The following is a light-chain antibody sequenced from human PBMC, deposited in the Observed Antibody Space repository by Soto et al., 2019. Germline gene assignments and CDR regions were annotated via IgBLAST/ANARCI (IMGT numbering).Light chain of an antibody. V-gene: IGKV3-20*01. Sequence: EIVLTQSPGTLSLSPGERATLSCRASQSLSSTYLAWYQQKPGQAPRLLIYGVSNRATGIPDRFSCSGSGTDFTLTINRLEPEDFALYSCQHYASSPSPFGQGTMLEIK. J-gene: IGKJ2*01. CDR3: QHYASSPSP. CDR1: QSLSSTY. CDR2: GVS.